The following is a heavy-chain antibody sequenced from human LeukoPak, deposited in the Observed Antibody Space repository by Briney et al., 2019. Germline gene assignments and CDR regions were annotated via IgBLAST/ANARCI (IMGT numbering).Heavy chain of an antibody. D-gene: IGHD3/OR15-3a*01. CDR2: ISGDGVNT. CDR1: GFTFDDYA. J-gene: IGHJ6*02. Sequence: GGSLRLSCAASGFTFDDYATHWVRQVPGKGLEWVSLISGDGVNTYYGDSVKGRFTISRDNSKNSLYLQMNSLRTEDTAFYYCAKDIRSWTTLYYFFYYGMDVWGQGTTVTVSS. CDR3: AKDIRSWTTLYYFFYYGMDV. V-gene: IGHV3-43*02.